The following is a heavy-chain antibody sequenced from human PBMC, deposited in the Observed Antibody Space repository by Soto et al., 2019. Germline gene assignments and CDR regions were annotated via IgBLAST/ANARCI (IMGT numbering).Heavy chain of an antibody. V-gene: IGHV3-33*01. Sequence: GRPMRLSYAASGFTCSSYGMHWVRQAPGKGLEWVGVIWYDGSNKYYADPVKGRFTSTRDNSKNTLYLQRNSLRAEETAVYYCARPLAIFGVVTPGSGMDVWGQGTTVTVSS. CDR3: ARPLAIFGVVTPGSGMDV. CDR2: IWYDGSNK. CDR1: GFTCSSYG. J-gene: IGHJ6*02. D-gene: IGHD3-3*01.